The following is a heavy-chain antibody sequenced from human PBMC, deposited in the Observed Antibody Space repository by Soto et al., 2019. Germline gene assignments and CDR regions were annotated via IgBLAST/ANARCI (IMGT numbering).Heavy chain of an antibody. CDR1: GGSISSGGYS. J-gene: IGHJ4*02. Sequence: SETLSLTCAVSGGSISSGGYSWSWIRQPPGKGLEWIGYIYHSGSTYYNPSLKSRVTISVDRSKNQFSLKLSSVTAADTAVYYCARGSSRGYYFDYWGQGTLVNVSS. D-gene: IGHD3-10*01. CDR2: IYHSGST. CDR3: ARGSSRGYYFDY. V-gene: IGHV4-30-2*01.